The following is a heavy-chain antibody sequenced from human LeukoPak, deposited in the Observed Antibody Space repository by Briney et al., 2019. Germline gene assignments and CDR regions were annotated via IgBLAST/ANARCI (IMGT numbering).Heavy chain of an antibody. CDR3: VRDFSNYVAFFDS. CDR2: ISWDGGST. D-gene: IGHD4-11*01. CDR1: GFTFDDYT. V-gene: IGHV3-43*01. J-gene: IGHJ4*01. Sequence: GGSLRLSCAASGFTFDDYTMHWVRQAPGKGLEWVSLISWDGGSTYYADSVKGRFTISRDNSKSALYLQMGSLRPEDTAMYYCVRDFSNYVAFFDSWGQGVLVTVSS.